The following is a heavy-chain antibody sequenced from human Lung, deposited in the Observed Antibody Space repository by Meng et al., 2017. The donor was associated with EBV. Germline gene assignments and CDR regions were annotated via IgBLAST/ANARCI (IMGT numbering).Heavy chain of an antibody. CDR1: GGSFSGYY. J-gene: IGHJ4*02. CDR3: ARGGWSSSWGN. CDR2: INHSGST. D-gene: IGHD6-13*01. V-gene: IGHV4-34*01. Sequence: QVQLQQWGAGLLKPSETLSLTCAVYGGSFSGYYWSWIRQPPGKGLEWIGEINHSGSTNYNPSLKSRVTISVDTSKNQFSLKLSSATAADTAVYYCARGGWSSSWGNWGQGTLVTVSS.